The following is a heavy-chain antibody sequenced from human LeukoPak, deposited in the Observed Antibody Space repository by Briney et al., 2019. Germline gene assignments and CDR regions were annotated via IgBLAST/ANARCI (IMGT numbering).Heavy chain of an antibody. CDR1: GYTFTNYG. J-gene: IGHJ4*02. Sequence: EASVKVSFKASGYTFTNYGISWVRQAPGQGLEGMGWISAYNGNTNYAQKLQGRVIMTTDTSTSTAYMELRSLRSDDTAVYYCARAPRVRGVIIAFDYWGQGTLVTVSS. V-gene: IGHV1-18*04. CDR2: ISAYNGNT. CDR3: ARAPRVRGVIIAFDY. D-gene: IGHD3-10*01.